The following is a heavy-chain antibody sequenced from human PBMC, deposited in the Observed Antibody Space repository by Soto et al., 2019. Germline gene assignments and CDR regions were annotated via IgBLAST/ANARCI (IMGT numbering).Heavy chain of an antibody. CDR1: GFTFSSYG. CDR3: ARDFSMVRGVIDWFDP. CDR2: IWYDGSNK. D-gene: IGHD3-10*01. Sequence: QVQLVESGGGVVQPGRSLRLSCAASGFTFSSYGMHWVRQAPGKGLEWVAVIWYDGSNKYYADSVKGRFTISRDNSKNTLYLQMTSLRAEDTAVYYCARDFSMVRGVIDWFDPGGQGTLVTVSS. J-gene: IGHJ5*02. V-gene: IGHV3-33*01.